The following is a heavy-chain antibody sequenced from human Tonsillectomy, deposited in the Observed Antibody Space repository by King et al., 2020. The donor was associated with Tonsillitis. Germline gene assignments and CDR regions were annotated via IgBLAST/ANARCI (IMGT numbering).Heavy chain of an antibody. V-gene: IGHV3-23*04. J-gene: IGHJ4*02. Sequence: VQLVESGGAWIQPGGSLRLPCAASGFTFSIYTMTWVRQAPGKGLEWVSVLTDSGSRTFYADSVRGRFTISRDNSKNTLFLQMNSLRDEDTAVYYCAKGQLTGDYDTYFDYWGQGTLVTVSS. CDR3: AKGQLTGDYDTYFDY. D-gene: IGHD3-9*01. CDR2: LTDSGSRT. CDR1: GFTFSIYT.